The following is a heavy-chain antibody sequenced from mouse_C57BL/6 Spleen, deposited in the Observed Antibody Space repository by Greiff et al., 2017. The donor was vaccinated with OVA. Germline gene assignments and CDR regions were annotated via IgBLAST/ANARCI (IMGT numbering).Heavy chain of an antibody. J-gene: IGHJ1*03. Sequence: EVQLQESGPGLVKPSQSLSLTCSVTGYSITSGYYWNWIRQFPGNKLEWMGYISYDGSNNYNPSLKNRISITRDTSKNQFFLKLNSVTTEDTATYYCAIYYGSYWYFDVWGTGTTVTVSS. D-gene: IGHD1-1*01. CDR3: AIYYGSYWYFDV. CDR1: GYSITSGYY. V-gene: IGHV3-6*01. CDR2: ISYDGSN.